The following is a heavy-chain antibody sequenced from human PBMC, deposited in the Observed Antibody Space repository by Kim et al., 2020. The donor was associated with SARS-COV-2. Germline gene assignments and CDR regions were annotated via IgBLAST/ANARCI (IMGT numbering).Heavy chain of an antibody. CDR3: AKGTRWNGKSEVFWFDP. CDR2: VSNDGRNQ. CDR1: GFTFSTYG. J-gene: IGHJ5*02. V-gene: IGHV3-30*18. D-gene: IGHD1-1*01. Sequence: GGSLRLSCAASGFTFSTYGMFWVRQAPGKGLECVGVVSNDGRNQDYVDSVKGRFTISRDNSKNTLYLDMNSLRGDDTAVYYCAKGTRWNGKSEVFWFDPRGQGTLVTVSS.